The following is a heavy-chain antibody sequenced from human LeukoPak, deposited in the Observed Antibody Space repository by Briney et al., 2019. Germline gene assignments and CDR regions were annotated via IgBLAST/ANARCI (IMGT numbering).Heavy chain of an antibody. CDR2: IYYSGST. D-gene: IGHD1-14*01. Sequence: SETLSLTCTASGGSISSSSYYWGWIRQPPGKGLEWIGSIYYSGSTYYNPSLKSRVTISVDTSKNQFSLKLSSVTAADTAVYYRARDGGWYYWGQGTLVTVSS. J-gene: IGHJ4*02. CDR3: ARDGGWYY. V-gene: IGHV4-39*07. CDR1: GGSISSSSYY.